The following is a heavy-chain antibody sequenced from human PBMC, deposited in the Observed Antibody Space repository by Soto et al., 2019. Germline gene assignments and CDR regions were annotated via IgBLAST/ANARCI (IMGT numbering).Heavy chain of an antibody. Sequence: GGSLRLSCAASGFTFSSYAMSWVRQAPGKGLEWVSAISGSGGSTYYADSVKGRFTISRDNSKNTLYLQMNSLRADDTAVYYCAKDRAASYYFDYWGQGTLVTVSS. CDR1: GFTFSSYA. CDR2: ISGSGGST. J-gene: IGHJ4*02. CDR3: AKDRAASYYFDY. D-gene: IGHD2-15*01. V-gene: IGHV3-23*01.